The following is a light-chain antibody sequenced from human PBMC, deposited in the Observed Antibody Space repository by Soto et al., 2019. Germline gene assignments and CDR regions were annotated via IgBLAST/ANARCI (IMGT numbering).Light chain of an antibody. J-gene: IGLJ1*01. V-gene: IGLV1-44*01. CDR3: AAWDDSLNTYV. CDR1: GFNIGTNN. Sequence: QSVLTQPTSASGTPGQRVTISCSGGGFNIGTNNVNWYQQLPGTAPKLLIYSNNQRPSGVPDRFSGSKSGTSASLAISGLQSEDEADYYCAAWDDSLNTYVFGIGTGHRP. CDR2: SNN.